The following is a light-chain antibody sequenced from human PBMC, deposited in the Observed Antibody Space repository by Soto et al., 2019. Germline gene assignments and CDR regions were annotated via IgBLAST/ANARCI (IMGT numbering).Light chain of an antibody. CDR3: QQYGSSPYT. Sequence: EIVLTQSPGTLSLSPGERATLSCRASQTIISNYLAWYQQRPGQAPRLLIYGASRGATGIPDRFSGGGSGTDFTLTINGLEPEDFAVYYCQQYGSSPYTFGQGTKVDI. V-gene: IGKV3-20*01. CDR2: GAS. J-gene: IGKJ2*01. CDR1: QTIISNY.